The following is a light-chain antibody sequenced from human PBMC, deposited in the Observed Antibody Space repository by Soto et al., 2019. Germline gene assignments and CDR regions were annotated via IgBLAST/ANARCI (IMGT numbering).Light chain of an antibody. V-gene: IGKV3-11*01. J-gene: IGKJ5*01. CDR3: QQRTDWQVS. CDR1: QSVSGY. Sequence: EVVLTQSPVTLSLSPGERATLSCRASQSVSGYLAWYQQKPGQAPRLLIYDISNRAAGIPARFSGSGSGTDFTLTISSLEPDDFAVYYCQQRTDWQVSFGQGTRLEIK. CDR2: DIS.